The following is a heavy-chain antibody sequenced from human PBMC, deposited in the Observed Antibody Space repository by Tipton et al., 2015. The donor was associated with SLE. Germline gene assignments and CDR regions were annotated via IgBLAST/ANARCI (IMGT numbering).Heavy chain of an antibody. Sequence: TLSLTCTVSGGSISSGSYYWRWIRQPAGKGLEWIGDIYTSGSTNYNPSLKSRVTISVDTSKNQFSLKLSSVTAADAAVYYCASWNDYSNYAGFDPWGQGTLVTVSS. J-gene: IGHJ5*02. D-gene: IGHD4-11*01. CDR3: ASWNDYSNYAGFDP. CDR2: IYTSGST. CDR1: GGSISSGSYY. V-gene: IGHV4-61*09.